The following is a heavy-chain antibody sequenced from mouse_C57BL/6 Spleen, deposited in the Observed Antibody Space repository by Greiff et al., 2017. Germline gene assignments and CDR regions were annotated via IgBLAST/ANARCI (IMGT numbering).Heavy chain of an antibody. CDR3: ARERLRSSYYFDY. CDR2: ISPGDGDT. D-gene: IGHD2-2*01. V-gene: IGHV1-82*01. CDR1: GYAFSSSW. J-gene: IGHJ2*01. Sequence: QVQLQQSGPELVKPGASVKISCQASGYAFSSSWMNWVKQRPGKGLAWIGRISPGDGDTNYNGKFKGKATLTADKSSSAAYMQLRSLTSEDSAVYFCARERLRSSYYFDYWGQGTTRTVSS.